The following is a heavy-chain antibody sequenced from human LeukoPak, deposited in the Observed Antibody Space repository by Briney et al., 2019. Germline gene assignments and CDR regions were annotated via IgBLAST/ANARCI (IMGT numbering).Heavy chain of an antibody. CDR3: ARSSGACRSFDY. J-gene: IGHJ4*02. Sequence: PSETLSLTCTVSGGSISSYYWSWIRQPPGKGLEWIGYIYYSGTTDYNPSLKNRVTISVDTSNNQFSLKVSSVTAADTAVYYCARSSGACRSFDYWGQGTLVPVSS. CDR2: IYYSGTT. V-gene: IGHV4-59*01. D-gene: IGHD1-26*01. CDR1: GGSISSYY.